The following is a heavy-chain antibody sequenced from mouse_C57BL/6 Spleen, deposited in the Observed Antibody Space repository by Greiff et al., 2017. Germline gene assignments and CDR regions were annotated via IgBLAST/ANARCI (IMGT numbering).Heavy chain of an antibody. J-gene: IGHJ4*01. D-gene: IGHD2-3*01. CDR3: SRDRGDGYPYYAMDY. V-gene: IGHV5-16*01. CDR1: GFTFSDYY. Sequence: DVKLVEPEGGLVQPGSSMKLSCTASGFTFSDYYMAWVRQVPEKGLEWVANINYDGSSTYYLDSLKSRFIISRDNAKNILYLQMRSLKSEDTATYYCSRDRGDGYPYYAMDYWGQGTSVTVSS. CDR2: INYDGSST.